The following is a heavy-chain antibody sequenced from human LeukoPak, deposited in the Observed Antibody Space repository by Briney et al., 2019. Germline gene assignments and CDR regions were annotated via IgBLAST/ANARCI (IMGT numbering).Heavy chain of an antibody. CDR1: GYSISSGYY. CDR3: ARDQFNWFDP. J-gene: IGHJ5*02. V-gene: IGHV4-4*07. Sequence: SETLSLTCTVSGYSISSGYYWGWIRQSAGKGLEWIGRIYTSGSTNYNPSLKSRVTMSVDTSKNQFSLKLSSVTAADTAVYYCARDQFNWFDPWGQGTLVTVSS. CDR2: IYTSGST.